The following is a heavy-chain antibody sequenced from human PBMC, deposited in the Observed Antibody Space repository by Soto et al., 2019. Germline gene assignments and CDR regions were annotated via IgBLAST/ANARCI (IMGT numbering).Heavy chain of an antibody. D-gene: IGHD3-3*01. CDR3: ARDLVSGSDFWRAYNGGYFDY. CDR1: GGTFSSYA. V-gene: IGHV1-69*13. Sequence: ASVKVSCKASGGTFSSYAISWVRQAPGQGVEWMGGIIPIFGTANYAQKFQGRVTITADESTSTAYMELSSLRSEDAAMYYCARDLVSGSDFWRAYNGGYFDYWGQGSLVTV. CDR2: IIPIFGTA. J-gene: IGHJ4*02.